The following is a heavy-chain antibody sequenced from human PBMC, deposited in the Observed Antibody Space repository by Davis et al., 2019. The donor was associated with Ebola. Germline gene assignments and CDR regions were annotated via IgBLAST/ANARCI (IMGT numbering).Heavy chain of an antibody. CDR3: ARFGHGAY. Sequence: PSETLSLTCTVSDASISGHYWNWFRQPPGKGLEWIGFISGSGLTSYNPSLTSRITISADTSKNQFSLNLRSVTAADTAVYFCARFGHGAYWGQGTLVTVSS. J-gene: IGHJ4*02. CDR1: DASISGHY. CDR2: ISGSGLT. V-gene: IGHV4-59*11. D-gene: IGHD3-16*01.